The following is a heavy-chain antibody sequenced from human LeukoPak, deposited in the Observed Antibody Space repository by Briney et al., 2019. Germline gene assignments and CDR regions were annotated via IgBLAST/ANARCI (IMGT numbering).Heavy chain of an antibody. Sequence: ASVKVSCKASGYTVTDYYVHWVRQAPGQGLEWMGWINPNSGGTNYAQKFQGRVTMTRDTSISTAYMELSRLRSDGTAVYYCATLPPRDALDWGQGTLVTVSS. V-gene: IGHV1-2*02. CDR3: ATLPPRDALD. CDR2: INPNSGGT. CDR1: GYTVTDYY. J-gene: IGHJ4*02.